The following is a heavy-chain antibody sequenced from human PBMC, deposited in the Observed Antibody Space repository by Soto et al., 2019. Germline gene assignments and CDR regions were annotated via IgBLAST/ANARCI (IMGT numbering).Heavy chain of an antibody. CDR1: GGSISSGGYS. Sequence: QLQLQESGSGLVKPSQTLSLTCAVSGGSISSGGYSWSWIRQPPGKGLEWIGYIYHSGSTYYNPSLKSRVTISVDRSKNQFSLKLSSVTAADTAVYYCARVSHDYGDHYFDYWGQGTLVTVSS. CDR3: ARVSHDYGDHYFDY. CDR2: IYHSGST. V-gene: IGHV4-30-2*01. J-gene: IGHJ4*02. D-gene: IGHD4-17*01.